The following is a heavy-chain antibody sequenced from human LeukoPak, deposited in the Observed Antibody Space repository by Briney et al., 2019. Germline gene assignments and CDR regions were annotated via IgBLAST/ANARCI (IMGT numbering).Heavy chain of an antibody. Sequence: GESLKISCKGSGYSFTNYWIGWVRQLPGKGLEWMGIIYPGDSDTRYSPSFQGQVTISADKSISTAYLQWSSLKASDTAMYYCARHAVPNWGRFYYYYMDVWGKGTTVTVSS. J-gene: IGHJ6*03. CDR3: ARHAVPNWGRFYYYYMDV. V-gene: IGHV5-51*01. D-gene: IGHD2-2*01. CDR2: IYPGDSDT. CDR1: GYSFTNYW.